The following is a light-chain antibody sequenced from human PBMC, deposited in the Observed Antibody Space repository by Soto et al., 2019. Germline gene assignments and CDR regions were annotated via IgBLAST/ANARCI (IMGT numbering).Light chain of an antibody. J-gene: IGLJ1*01. CDR3: SSFTNSSTYV. Sequence: QSALTQPASVSGSPGQSITISCTGTSSDVGAYNYVSWYQQYPGKAPKRMIYEVRNRPSGVSNRFSGSKSGNTASLTISGLQAEDEADYYCSSFTNSSTYVFGTGTKVTVL. CDR1: SSDVGAYNY. CDR2: EVR. V-gene: IGLV2-14*01.